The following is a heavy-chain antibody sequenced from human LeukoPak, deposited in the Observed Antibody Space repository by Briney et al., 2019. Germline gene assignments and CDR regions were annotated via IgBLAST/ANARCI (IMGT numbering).Heavy chain of an antibody. J-gene: IGHJ4*02. Sequence: ASVKVSCKASGYTFTDLSMHWVRQAPGQGLEWMGWINPKSGGTNYAQNFQGRVTMTRDTSISTAYMELSSLRSDDTAVYYCAREALQTQPPFDYWGQGTLVTVSS. CDR3: AREALQTQPPFDY. V-gene: IGHV1-2*02. D-gene: IGHD1-1*01. CDR2: INPKSGGT. CDR1: GYTFTDLS.